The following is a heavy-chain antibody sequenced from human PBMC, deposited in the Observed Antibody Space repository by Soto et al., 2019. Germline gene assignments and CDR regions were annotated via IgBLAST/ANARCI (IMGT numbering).Heavy chain of an antibody. V-gene: IGHV3-73*01. CDR2: IRSKANSYAT. Sequence: PGGSLRLSCAASGFTFSGSAMHWVRQASGKGLEWVGRIRSKANSYATAYAASVKGRFTISRDDSKNTAYLQMNSLKTEDTAVYYCTRPRSSGWYGDAFDIWGQGTMVTVSS. CDR3: TRPRSSGWYGDAFDI. D-gene: IGHD6-19*01. J-gene: IGHJ3*02. CDR1: GFTFSGSA.